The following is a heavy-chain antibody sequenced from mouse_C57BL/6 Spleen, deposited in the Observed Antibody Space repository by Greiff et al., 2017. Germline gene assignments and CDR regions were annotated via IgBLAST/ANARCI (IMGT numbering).Heavy chain of an antibody. D-gene: IGHD1-1*01. CDR2: IWSGGST. V-gene: IGHV2-2*01. J-gene: IGHJ4*01. CDR3: ARNRRDYGTSYAMDY. CDR1: GFSLTSYG. Sequence: VKLVESGPGLVQPSQSLSITCTVSGFSLTSYGVHWVRQSPGKGLEWLGVIWSGGSTDYNAAFISRLSISKDNSKSQVFFKMNSLQADDTAIYYCARNRRDYGTSYAMDYWGQGTSVTVSS.